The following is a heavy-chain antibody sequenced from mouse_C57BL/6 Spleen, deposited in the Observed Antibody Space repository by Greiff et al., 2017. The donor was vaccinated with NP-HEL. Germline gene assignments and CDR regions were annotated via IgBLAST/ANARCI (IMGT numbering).Heavy chain of an antibody. CDR1: GFTFTDYY. CDR2: IRHKANGYTT. CDR3: ARYSYGSSPDWFAY. D-gene: IGHD1-1*01. Sequence: EVKLVESGGGLVQPGGSLSLSCAASGFTFTDYYMSWVRQPPGKALEWLGFIRHKANGYTTEYSASVKGRFTISRDNSQSILYLQMNALRAEDSATYYCARYSYGSSPDWFAYWGQGTLVTVSA. J-gene: IGHJ3*01. V-gene: IGHV7-3*01.